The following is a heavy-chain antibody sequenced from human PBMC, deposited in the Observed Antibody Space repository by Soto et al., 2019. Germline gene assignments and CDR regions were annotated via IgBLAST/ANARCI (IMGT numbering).Heavy chain of an antibody. J-gene: IGHJ4*02. CDR1: GFTFSSYG. CDR3: AKEGAPPAFDY. V-gene: IGHV3-30*18. CDR2: ISYDGSNK. Sequence: GGSLRLSCAASGFTFSSYGMHWVRQAPGKGLEWVAVISYDGSNKYYADSVKGRFTISRDNSKNTLYLQMNSLRAEDTAVYYCAKEGAPPAFDYWGQGTLVTVSS. D-gene: IGHD3-16*01.